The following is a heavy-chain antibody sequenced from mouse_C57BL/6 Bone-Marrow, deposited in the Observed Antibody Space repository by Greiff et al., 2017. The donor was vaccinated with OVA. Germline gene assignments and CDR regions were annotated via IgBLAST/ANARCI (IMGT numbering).Heavy chain of an antibody. J-gene: IGHJ3*01. D-gene: IGHD3-2*02. Sequence: EVQRVESGGGLVQPGGSLSLSCAASGFTFTDYYMSWVRQPPGKALEWLGFIRNKANGYTTEYSASVKGRFTISRDNSQSILYLQMNALRAEDSATYYCARETAQATAWFAYWGQGTLVTVSA. CDR3: ARETAQATAWFAY. CDR2: IRNKANGYTT. CDR1: GFTFTDYY. V-gene: IGHV7-3*01.